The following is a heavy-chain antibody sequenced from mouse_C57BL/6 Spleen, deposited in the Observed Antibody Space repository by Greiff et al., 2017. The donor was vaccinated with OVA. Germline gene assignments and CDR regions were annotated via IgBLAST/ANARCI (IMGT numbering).Heavy chain of an antibody. V-gene: IGHV1-64*01. J-gene: IGHJ1*03. CDR3: ALTTVVAKDWYFDV. D-gene: IGHD1-1*01. CDR2: IHPNSGST. CDR1: GYTFTSYW. Sequence: QVQLKQSGAELVKPGASVKLSCKASGYTFTSYWMHWVKQRPGQGLEWIGMIHPNSGSTNYNEKFKSKATLTVDKSSSTAYMQLSSLTSEDSAVYYCALTTVVAKDWYFDVWGTGTTVTVSS.